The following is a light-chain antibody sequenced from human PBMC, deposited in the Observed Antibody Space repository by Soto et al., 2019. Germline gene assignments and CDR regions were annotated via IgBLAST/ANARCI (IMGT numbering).Light chain of an antibody. CDR2: GAS. CDR3: QQYNSWPPKYT. J-gene: IGKJ2*01. Sequence: EIVMTQSPATLSLYPGERATLSCRASQSVSSNLAWYQQKPGQAPRLLIYGASTRATGFSARFSGTGSGTEFTLTISSMQSEDFAVYYCQQYNSWPPKYTFGQGTKLEIK. CDR1: QSVSSN. V-gene: IGKV3-15*01.